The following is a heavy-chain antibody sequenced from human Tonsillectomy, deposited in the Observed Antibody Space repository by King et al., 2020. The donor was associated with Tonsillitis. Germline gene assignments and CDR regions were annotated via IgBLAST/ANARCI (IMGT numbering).Heavy chain of an antibody. CDR3: ARVTTVTKSYYYYGMDV. D-gene: IGHD4-17*01. CDR1: GFSLSNARVG. Sequence: VTLKESGPVLVKPTETLTLTCTVSGFSLSNARVGVTWIRQPPGKALEWLTHVFSNDEKSFSTSLKSRLTISKDTSKSQVVLTMTNMDPVDTAAYYCARVTTVTKSYYYYGMDVWGQGTTVTVSS. CDR2: VFSNDEK. V-gene: IGHV2-26*01. J-gene: IGHJ6*02.